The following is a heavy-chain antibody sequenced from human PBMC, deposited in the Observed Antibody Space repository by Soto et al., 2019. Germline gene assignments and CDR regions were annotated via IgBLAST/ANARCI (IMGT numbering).Heavy chain of an antibody. Sequence: SETLSLTCTVSGGSISDYYWSWIRQPPGKGLEWIGYIYYSGSTNYNPSLKSRVTISVDTSKNQFSLKLSSVTAADTAVYFCARAYYGDYPYFDYWGQGTLVTVSS. J-gene: IGHJ4*02. CDR1: GGSISDYY. CDR2: IYYSGST. D-gene: IGHD4-17*01. V-gene: IGHV4-59*01. CDR3: ARAYYGDYPYFDY.